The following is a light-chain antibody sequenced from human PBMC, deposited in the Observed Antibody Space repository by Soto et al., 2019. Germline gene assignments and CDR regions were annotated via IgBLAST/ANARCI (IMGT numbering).Light chain of an antibody. V-gene: IGKV3-20*01. CDR1: QSVSSSY. CDR2: GAS. J-gene: IGKJ1*01. Sequence: EIVLTQSPGTLSLSPGERATLSCRASQSVSSSYLAWYQQKPGQAPRLLIYGASSRATGVPDRFSGSGSGTEFTLTISRLEPEYFTVYYSSQYGSLPWTLGQGTKMEIK. CDR3: SQYGSLPWT.